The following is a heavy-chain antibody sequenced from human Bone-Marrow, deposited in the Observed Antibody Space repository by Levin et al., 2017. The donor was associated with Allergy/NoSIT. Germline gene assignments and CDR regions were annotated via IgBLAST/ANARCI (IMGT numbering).Heavy chain of an antibody. CDR1: GFTFSNYW. CDR3: ARTSTSLLKFGVDV. CDR2: IHLDGSEK. J-gene: IGHJ6*02. Sequence: ASVKVSCAASGFTFSNYWMTWVRQVPGKGLEWVANIHLDGSEKYVADSVKGRFTISRDNAKNSLYLQMNNLRGDDTAIYYCARTSTSLLKFGVDVWGQGTPVTVSS. D-gene: IGHD6-6*01. V-gene: IGHV3-7*01.